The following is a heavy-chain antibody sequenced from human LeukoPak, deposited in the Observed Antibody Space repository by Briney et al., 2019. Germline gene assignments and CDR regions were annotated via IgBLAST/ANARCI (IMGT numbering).Heavy chain of an antibody. J-gene: IGHJ4*02. Sequence: ASVTVSCKASGYRFSDYYLHWVRQAPGQGLEWMGWINPDSGGTKYAQNYQGRVTMTRDTSITTAYMELSRLRTDDRAVYYCAGGLYYYDTSGYPHPFDYWGQGTLVTVSS. V-gene: IGHV1-2*02. D-gene: IGHD3-22*01. CDR1: GYRFSDYY. CDR2: INPDSGGT. CDR3: AGGLYYYDTSGYPHPFDY.